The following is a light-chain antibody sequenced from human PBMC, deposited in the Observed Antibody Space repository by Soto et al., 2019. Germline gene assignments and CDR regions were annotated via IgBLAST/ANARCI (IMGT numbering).Light chain of an antibody. CDR1: SSNIGSHA. CDR3: AAWDDRLNNVL. J-gene: IGLJ2*01. V-gene: IGLV1-44*01. CDR2: NND. Sequence: QSVLTQPPSASGTPGQRVTISCSGSSSNIGSHAVNWYQHLPRTAPKLLMYNNDQRPSGVPDRFSGSRSGSSASLAISGLQSEDEADYYCAAWDDRLNNVLFGGGTKLTVL.